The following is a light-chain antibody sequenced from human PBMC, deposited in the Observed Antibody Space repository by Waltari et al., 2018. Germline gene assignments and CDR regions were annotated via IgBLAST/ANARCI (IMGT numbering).Light chain of an antibody. Sequence: SFELTQPPSVSVSPGQTARITCSADALAKQYAYWYQQKAVQAPLVVIYKDSERPSGIPERFSGSSSGTTVTLTISGVQAEDEADYYCQAADNSGTLNWVFGGGTKLTVL. J-gene: IGLJ3*02. CDR3: QAADNSGTLNWV. V-gene: IGLV3-25*03. CDR1: ALAKQY. CDR2: KDS.